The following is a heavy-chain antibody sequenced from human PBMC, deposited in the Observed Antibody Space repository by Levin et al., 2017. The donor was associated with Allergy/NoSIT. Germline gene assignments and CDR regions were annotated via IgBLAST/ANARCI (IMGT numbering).Heavy chain of an antibody. Sequence: GGSLRLSCTASGFVVSRNHMSCVRQAPGKGLEWLSVTYSGGTTYFRDSVKGRFTIVRDNYKNTLYLQMESLRVEDTAIYYCARDNFDTPGELDYWGQGTLVTVSS. J-gene: IGHJ4*02. V-gene: IGHV3-53*01. CDR2: TYSGGTT. CDR3: ARDNFDTPGELDY. D-gene: IGHD1-1*01. CDR1: GFVVSRNH.